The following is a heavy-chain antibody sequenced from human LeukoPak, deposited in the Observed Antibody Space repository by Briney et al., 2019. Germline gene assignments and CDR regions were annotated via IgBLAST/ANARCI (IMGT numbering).Heavy chain of an antibody. J-gene: IGHJ4*02. CDR3: ARDRGWGIDY. CDR2: IYYSGST. V-gene: IGHV4-31*03. Sequence: PSETLSLTCTVSGGSISSGGYYWSWIRQHPGKGLEWIGYIYYSGSTYYNPSLKSRVTISVDTSKNQFSLKLSSVTAADTAVYYCARDRGWGIDYWGQGTLVTVSS. CDR1: GGSISSGGYY. D-gene: IGHD6-19*01.